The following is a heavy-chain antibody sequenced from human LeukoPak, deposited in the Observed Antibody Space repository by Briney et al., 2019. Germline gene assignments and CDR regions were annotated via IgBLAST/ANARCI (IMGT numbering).Heavy chain of an antibody. V-gene: IGHV3-23*01. Sequence: GGSLRLSCAASGFTFSSYAMNWVRQAPGKGLEWVSAISGSGSGDSTYYADSVKGRFTISRDNSKNTLYLQMNSLRAEDTAVYYCAKSGSGWLQLIYFDYWGQGTLVTVSS. CDR3: AKSGSGWLQLIYFDY. D-gene: IGHD5-24*01. CDR2: ISGSGSGDST. CDR1: GFTFSSYA. J-gene: IGHJ4*02.